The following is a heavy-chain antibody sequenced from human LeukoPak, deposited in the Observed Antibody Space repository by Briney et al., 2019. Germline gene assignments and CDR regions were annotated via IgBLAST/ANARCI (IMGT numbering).Heavy chain of an antibody. CDR3: ARDRAYTQDY. CDR1: GFTFSSYE. D-gene: IGHD4-11*01. J-gene: IGHJ4*02. Sequence: GGSLRLSCAASGFTFSSYEMNWVRQAPGKGLVWVSHIKSDGISTTYADSVKGRFTISRDNAKNTLYLQMNSLRAEDTAVYYCARDRAYTQDYWGQGTLVTVSS. V-gene: IGHV3-74*01. CDR2: IKSDGIST.